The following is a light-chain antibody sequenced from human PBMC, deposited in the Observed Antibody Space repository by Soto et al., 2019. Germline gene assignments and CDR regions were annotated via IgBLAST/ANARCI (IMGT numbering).Light chain of an antibody. CDR3: QQYGSTPLT. CDR1: QSVSSSY. CDR2: GAS. V-gene: IGKV3-20*01. J-gene: IGKJ4*01. Sequence: EIVLTQSPGTLSLSPGERVTLSCRASQSVSSSYLAWYQQKPGQAPRLLIYGASSRATGIPDRFSGSGSGTDFTFTISRLEPEDFAVYYCQQYGSTPLTFGGGTKVEIK.